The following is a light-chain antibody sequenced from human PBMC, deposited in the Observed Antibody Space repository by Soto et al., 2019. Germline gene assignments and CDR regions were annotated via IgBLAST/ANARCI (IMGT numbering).Light chain of an antibody. CDR1: QSVSSSY. Sequence: EIVLTQSPGTLSLSPGERATLSCRASQSVSSSYLAWYQQKPGQAPRLLIYGASSRATGIPDRFSGSGSGTDLTLTISRLEPEDFAVYYCQQYGSPNKYTFGQGTKLEIK. V-gene: IGKV3-20*01. CDR2: GAS. CDR3: QQYGSPNKYT. J-gene: IGKJ2*01.